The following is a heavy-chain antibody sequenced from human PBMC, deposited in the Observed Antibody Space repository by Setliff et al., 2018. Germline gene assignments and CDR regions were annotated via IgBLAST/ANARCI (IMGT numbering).Heavy chain of an antibody. Sequence: SETLSLTCAVYGGSFSTYYWSWIRQPPGKGLEWIGEISHSGSTNYNPSLKSRVAISVDTSKNQFSLRLSSVTAADTAVYYSAKEGYYDHFGYYHYYFDFWGQGTLVTVSS. CDR3: AKEGYYDHFGYYHYYFDF. V-gene: IGHV4-34*01. J-gene: IGHJ4*02. CDR1: GGSFSTYY. D-gene: IGHD3-22*01. CDR2: ISHSGST.